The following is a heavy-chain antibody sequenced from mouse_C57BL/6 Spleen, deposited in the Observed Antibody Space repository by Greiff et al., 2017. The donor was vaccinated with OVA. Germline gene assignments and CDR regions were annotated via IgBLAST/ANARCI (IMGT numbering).Heavy chain of an antibody. CDR2: IYPGSGST. V-gene: IGHV1-55*01. CDR3: ARSYYDYGGFAY. J-gene: IGHJ3*01. Sequence: QVQLQQPGAELVKPGASVKMSCKASGYTFTSYWITWVKQRPGQGLEWIGDIYPGSGSTNYNEKFKSKATLTVDTSSSTAYMQLSSLTSEDSAVYDCARSYYDYGGFAYWGQGTLVTVSA. CDR1: GYTFTSYW. D-gene: IGHD2-4*01.